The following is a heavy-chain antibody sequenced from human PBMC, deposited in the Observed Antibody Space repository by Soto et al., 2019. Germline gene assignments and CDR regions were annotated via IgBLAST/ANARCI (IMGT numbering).Heavy chain of an antibody. CDR1: GGSISSGGYS. V-gene: IGHV4-30-2*01. CDR3: ARGGLVAAAALFDP. J-gene: IGHJ5*02. Sequence: QLQLQESGSGLVKPSQTLSLTCAVSGGSISSGGYSWSWIRQPPGKGLEWIGYIYHSGSTYYNPSLKSRVTXSVXRXKNQFSLKLSSVTAADTAVYYCARGGLVAAAALFDPWGQGTLVTVSS. CDR2: IYHSGST. D-gene: IGHD6-13*01.